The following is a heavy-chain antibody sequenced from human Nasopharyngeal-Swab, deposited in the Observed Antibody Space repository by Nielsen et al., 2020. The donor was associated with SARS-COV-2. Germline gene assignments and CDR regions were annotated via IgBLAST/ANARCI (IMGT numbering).Heavy chain of an antibody. D-gene: IGHD1-1*01. J-gene: IGHJ4*02. CDR1: GFTFSSYS. CDR2: ISSDSRTI. CDR3: VRPLRGTGTPDS. Sequence: GGSLRLSCAASGFTFSSYSMNWVRQAPGKGLEWLSFISSDSRTIYYADSVRGRFTISRDNAKNSLYLQMNSLRDEDTALYHCVRPLRGTGTPDSWGQGTLVTVSS. V-gene: IGHV3-48*02.